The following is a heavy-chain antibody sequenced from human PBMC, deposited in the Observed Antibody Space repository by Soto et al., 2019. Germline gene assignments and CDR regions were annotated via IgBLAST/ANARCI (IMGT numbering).Heavy chain of an antibody. J-gene: IGHJ3*02. V-gene: IGHV4-34*01. D-gene: IGHD4-17*01. CDR3: AREGGDDAFDI. Sequence: SETLSLTCAVYGGSFSGYYWSWIRQPPGKGLEWIGEINHSGSTNYNPSLKSRVTISVDTSKNQFSLKLSSVTAADTAVYYCAREGGDDAFDIWGQGTMVTVSS. CDR1: GGSFSGYY. CDR2: INHSGST.